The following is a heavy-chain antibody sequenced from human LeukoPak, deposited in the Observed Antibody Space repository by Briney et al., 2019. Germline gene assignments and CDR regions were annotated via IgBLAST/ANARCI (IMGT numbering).Heavy chain of an antibody. D-gene: IGHD1-26*01. V-gene: IGHV4-30-2*01. CDR2: IYHSGST. J-gene: IGHJ5*02. Sequence: SQTLSLTCTVSGGSISSGGYYWSWIRQPPGKGLEWIGYIYHSGSTYYNPSLKSRVTISVDRSKNQFSLKLSSATAADTAVYYCARGGASKSSSRFDPWGQGTLVTVSS. CDR1: GGSISSGGYY. CDR3: ARGGASKSSSRFDP.